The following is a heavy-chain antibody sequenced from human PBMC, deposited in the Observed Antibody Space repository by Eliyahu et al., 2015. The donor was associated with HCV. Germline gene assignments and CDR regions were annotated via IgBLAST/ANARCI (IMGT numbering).Heavy chain of an antibody. D-gene: IGHD2-21*01. V-gene: IGHV4-39*01. J-gene: IGHJ4*02. Sequence: QLHLKESGPGLVKPAETLSLTXDVXGDSIRXTNYHWGWIRQPPGKGLEWIGTIEHTGSKYYNSTLRSRLTISLDTDKNQISLDLRSVTAADTAVYFCARQVWATTSWDRGAYSDHWGQGTLVTVSS. CDR3: ARQVWATTSWDRGAYSDH. CDR1: GDSIRXTNYH. CDR2: IEHTGSK.